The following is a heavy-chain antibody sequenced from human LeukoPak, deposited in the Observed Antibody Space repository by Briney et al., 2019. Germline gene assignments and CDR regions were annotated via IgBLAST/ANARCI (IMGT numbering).Heavy chain of an antibody. V-gene: IGHV3-30*18. CDR2: ISYDGSNK. CDR3: AKDQPRITMLRGVRDN. J-gene: IGHJ4*02. Sequence: GGSLRLSCAAFGLTFSSYGMHWVRQAPGKGLEWVAVISYDGSNKYYADSVKVRFTISRDDSKNTLYLQMNSLRAEDTAVYYCAKDQPRITMLRGVRDNWGQGTLVTVSS. D-gene: IGHD3-10*01. CDR1: GLTFSSYG.